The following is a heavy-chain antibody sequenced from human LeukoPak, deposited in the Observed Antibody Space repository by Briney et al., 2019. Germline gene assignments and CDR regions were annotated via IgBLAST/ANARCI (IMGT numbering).Heavy chain of an antibody. V-gene: IGHV4-61*02. CDR3: ARDYGGAVAD. J-gene: IGHJ4*02. CDR1: GGSISSGSYY. CDR2: IYTSGST. D-gene: IGHD6-19*01. Sequence: SQTLSLTCTVSGGSISSGSYYWSWIRQPAGKGLEWIGRIYTSGSTNYNPSLKSRVTISVDTSKNQFSLKLSSVIAADTAVYYCARDYGGAVADWGQGTLVTVSS.